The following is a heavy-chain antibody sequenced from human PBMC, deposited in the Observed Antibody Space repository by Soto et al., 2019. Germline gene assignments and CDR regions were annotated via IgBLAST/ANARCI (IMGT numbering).Heavy chain of an antibody. Sequence: VQLVESGGGVVQPGRSLRLSCAASGLTFRSYALSWVRQAPGKGLEWVSGISGTGDGTDYADSVKGRFTVSRDNFKNTLYLQMNSLRAEDTAVYYCAGPGYSSQDFWGQGTLVTVSS. CDR1: GLTFRSYA. J-gene: IGHJ4*02. CDR2: ISGTGDGT. V-gene: IGHV3-23*04. D-gene: IGHD5-18*01. CDR3: AGPGYSSQDF.